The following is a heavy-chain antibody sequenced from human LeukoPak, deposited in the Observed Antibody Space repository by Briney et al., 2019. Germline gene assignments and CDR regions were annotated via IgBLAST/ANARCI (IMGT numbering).Heavy chain of an antibody. CDR3: ARDGFCSSTSCPGDDAFDI. J-gene: IGHJ3*02. CDR2: IYTSGST. V-gene: IGHV4-4*07. Sequence: SEILSLTCTVSGGSISSYYWSWIRQPAGKGLEWIGRIYTSGSTNYNPSLKSRVTMSVDTSKNQFSLKLSSVTAADTAVYYCARDGFCSSTSCPGDDAFDIWGQGTMVTVSS. CDR1: GGSISSYY. D-gene: IGHD2-2*01.